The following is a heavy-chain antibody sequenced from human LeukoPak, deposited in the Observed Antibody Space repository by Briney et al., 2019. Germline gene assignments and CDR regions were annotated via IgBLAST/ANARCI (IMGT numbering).Heavy chain of an antibody. CDR1: GYALTELS. D-gene: IGHD2-21*01. CDR2: LDPEDGET. V-gene: IGHV1-24*01. CDR3: TSRLLILLWTKDF. J-gene: IGHJ4*02. Sequence: ASVKVPCKVSGYALTELSMHWVRQTPGTGLEWMGGLDPEDGETTYAQKFQGRVTMTEDTATDTAYMELSSLTSEDTTVYFCTSRLLILLWTKDFWGQGTLVTVSS.